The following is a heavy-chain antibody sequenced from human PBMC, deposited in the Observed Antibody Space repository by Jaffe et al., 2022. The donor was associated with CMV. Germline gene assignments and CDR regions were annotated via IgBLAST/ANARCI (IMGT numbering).Heavy chain of an antibody. CDR1: GFTFSSYS. D-gene: IGHD3-16*01. CDR3: ARDGTLPDSPAYSFDI. V-gene: IGHV3-21*01. Sequence: EVQLVESGGGLVKPGGSLRLSCAASGFTFSSYSMNWVRQAPGKGLEWVSSISSSSSYIYYADSVKGRFTISRDNAKNSLYLQMNSLRAEDTAVYYCARDGTLPDSPAYSFDIWGQGTMVTVSS. CDR2: ISSSSSYI. J-gene: IGHJ3*02.